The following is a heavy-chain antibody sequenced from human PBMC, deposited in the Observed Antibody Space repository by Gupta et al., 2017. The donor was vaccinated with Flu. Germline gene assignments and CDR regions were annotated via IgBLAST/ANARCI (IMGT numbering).Heavy chain of an antibody. CDR3: ARSGDYFDT. V-gene: IGHV4-39*01. CDR1: GGSTTSSSHY. D-gene: IGHD4-17*01. Sequence: QLQLQESGPGLVNPSATLSLTCTVTGGSTTSSSHYWSWIRQPPGKGLEYIGSVYYVGSTYHNPSLQSRVTISIDTSKNRFSLQLTSVAAADTAVYYCARSGDYFDTWGQGALVTVSS. CDR2: VYYVGST. J-gene: IGHJ4*02.